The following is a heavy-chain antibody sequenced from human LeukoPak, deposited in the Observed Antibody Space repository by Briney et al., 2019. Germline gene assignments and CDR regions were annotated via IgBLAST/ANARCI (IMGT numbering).Heavy chain of an antibody. CDR3: ARDRVGQQLVGRNYYYYYMDV. J-gene: IGHJ6*03. D-gene: IGHD6-13*01. CDR1: GYSISSGYY. V-gene: IGHV4-38-2*02. CDR2: IYHSGST. Sequence: PSETLSLTCTVSGYSISSGYYWGWIRQPPGKGLEWIGNIYHSGSTYYNPSLKSRVTISVDTSKNQFSLKLSSVTAADTAVYYCARDRVGQQLVGRNYYYYYMDVWGKGTTVTISS.